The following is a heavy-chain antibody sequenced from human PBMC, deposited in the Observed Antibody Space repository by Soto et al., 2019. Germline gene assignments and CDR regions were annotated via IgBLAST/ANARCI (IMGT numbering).Heavy chain of an antibody. D-gene: IGHD1-26*01. Sequence: GESLKISCKGSGYSFTIYCIGWVLQMPWKGLEWMGIIYPGDSDTRYSPSFQGQVTISADKSISTAYLQWSSLKASDTAMYYCARAYSGSYYYYYGMDVWGQGTTVTVSS. CDR2: IYPGDSDT. CDR1: GYSFTIYC. CDR3: ARAYSGSYYYYYGMDV. J-gene: IGHJ6*02. V-gene: IGHV5-51*01.